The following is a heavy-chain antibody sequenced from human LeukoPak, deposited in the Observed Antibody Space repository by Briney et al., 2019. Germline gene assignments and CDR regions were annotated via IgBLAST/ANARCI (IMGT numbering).Heavy chain of an antibody. Sequence: SETLSLTCAVSGYSISSGYYWGWIRQPPGKGLEWIGSIYHSGSTYYNPSLKSRVTISVDTSKNQFSLKLSSVTAADTAVYYRARTPVANWFDPWGQGTLVTVSS. J-gene: IGHJ5*02. CDR1: GYSISSGYY. CDR2: IYHSGST. CDR3: ARTPVANWFDP. V-gene: IGHV4-38-2*01.